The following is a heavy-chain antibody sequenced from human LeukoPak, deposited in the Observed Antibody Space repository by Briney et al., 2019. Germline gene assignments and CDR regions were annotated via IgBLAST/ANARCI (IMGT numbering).Heavy chain of an antibody. CDR1: GFTFSSYS. CDR2: ISSSSSYI. J-gene: IGHJ4*02. D-gene: IGHD4-23*01. CDR3: ARGFGTVVTPIDY. Sequence: GGSLRLSCAASGFTFSSYSMNWVRQAPGKGLEWVSSISSSSSYIYYADSVKGRFTISRDNAKNSLYLQMNSLRAEDTAVYYCARGFGTVVTPIDYWGQGTLVTVST. V-gene: IGHV3-21*01.